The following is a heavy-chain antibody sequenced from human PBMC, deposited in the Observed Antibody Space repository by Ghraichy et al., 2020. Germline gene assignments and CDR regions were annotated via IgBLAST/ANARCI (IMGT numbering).Heavy chain of an antibody. J-gene: IGHJ6*02. CDR2: IDPSGGST. D-gene: IGHD4-17*01. CDR1: GYTFKNYY. Sequence: ASVKVSCKASGYTFKNYYMHWVRQAPGQGLEWMGMIDPSGGSTSYPQKFQGRVTMTRDTSTSTVQMELSSLGSEDTAVYYCARRFYGDYAMDVWGPGTTVTVSS. V-gene: IGHV1-46*02. CDR3: ARRFYGDYAMDV.